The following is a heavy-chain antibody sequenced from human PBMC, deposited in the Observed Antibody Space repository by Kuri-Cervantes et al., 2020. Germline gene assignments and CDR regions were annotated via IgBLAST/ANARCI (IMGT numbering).Heavy chain of an antibody. J-gene: IGHJ6*02. CDR1: GGSFSGYY. Sequence: TLSLTCAVYGGSFSGYYWSWIRQPPGKGLEWIGEINHSGSTNYNPSLKSRVTISVDTSKNQFSLKLSSVTAADTAVYYCARDATNYDYVWGSYRTYGMDVWGQGTTVTVSS. CDR2: INHSGST. CDR3: ARDATNYDYVWGSYRTYGMDV. D-gene: IGHD3-16*02. V-gene: IGHV4-34*01.